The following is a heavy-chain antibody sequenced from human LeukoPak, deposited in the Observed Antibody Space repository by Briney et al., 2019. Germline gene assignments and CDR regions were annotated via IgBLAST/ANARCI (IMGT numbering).Heavy chain of an antibody. CDR3: ARWSSTWSIFDY. CDR2: IYYSGTT. Sequence: KTSETLSLTCTVSGGSISSSSHYWSWIRQPPGKGLEWIGYIYYSGTTNYNPSLRSRVTLSVDTSKNQFSLKLSSVTAADTAVYYCARWSSTWSIFDYWGQGTLVAVSS. V-gene: IGHV4-61*01. D-gene: IGHD6-13*01. J-gene: IGHJ4*02. CDR1: GGSISSSSHY.